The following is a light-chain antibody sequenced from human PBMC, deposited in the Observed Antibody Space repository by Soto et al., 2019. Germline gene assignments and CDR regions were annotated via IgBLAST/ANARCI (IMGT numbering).Light chain of an antibody. V-gene: IGLV2-14*01. J-gene: IGLJ2*01. CDR2: EVS. CDR1: SSDVGGYNY. Sequence: QSVLTQPASVSGSPGQSITISCTGSSSDVGGYNYVSWYQQHPGKAPKLMISEVSNRPSGISNRFSGSKSGNTASLTLSGLQAEDEADYYCSSYTSSSTLVFGGGTKLTVL. CDR3: SSYTSSSTLV.